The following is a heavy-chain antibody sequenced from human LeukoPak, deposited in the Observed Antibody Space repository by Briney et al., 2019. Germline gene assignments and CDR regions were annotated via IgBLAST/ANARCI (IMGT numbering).Heavy chain of an antibody. D-gene: IGHD3-16*01. V-gene: IGHV1-8*03. Sequence: ASVKVSCKASGYTFTSYDINWVRQATGQRLEWMGWMNPNSGNTGYAQKFQGRVTITRNTSISTAYMELSSLRSEDTAVYYCATTAFGDYYYYYMDVWGKGTTVTVSS. J-gene: IGHJ6*03. CDR3: ATTAFGDYYYYYMDV. CDR1: GYTFTSYD. CDR2: MNPNSGNT.